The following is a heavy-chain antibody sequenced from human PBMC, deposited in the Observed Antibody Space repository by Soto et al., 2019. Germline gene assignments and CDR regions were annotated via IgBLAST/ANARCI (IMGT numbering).Heavy chain of an antibody. Sequence: QEQLVESGGGVVQPGESLTLSCAASGFTFSSHAMHWVRQAPGKRLEWVAVVWDDGSNKYYAESVKGRFTISRDNAKNTLSIQMNNLRAEDMAVYSCVRECGNDFWNSYRYYYFDYWGQGTLATVTS. CDR3: VRECGNDFWNSYRYYYFDY. CDR2: VWDDGSNK. V-gene: IGHV3-33*01. CDR1: GFTFSSHA. D-gene: IGHD3-3*01. J-gene: IGHJ4*02.